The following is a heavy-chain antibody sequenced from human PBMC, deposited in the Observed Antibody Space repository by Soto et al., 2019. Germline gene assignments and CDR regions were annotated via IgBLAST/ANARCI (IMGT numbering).Heavy chain of an antibody. J-gene: IGHJ6*02. CDR1: GGTFSRHS. CDR2: IMPFFDIA. V-gene: IGHV1-69*04. CDR3: ARDFVRCISTSCYGDWSYYYYYYGMDV. D-gene: IGHD2-2*01. Sequence: WASVKVSCKASGGTFSRHSITWVRQAPGHGLEWMGRIMPFFDIASYAQKFQGRVTITADKSTSTAYMELSSLRSEDTAVYYCARDFVRCISTSCYGDWSYYYYYYGMDVWGQGTTVTVSS.